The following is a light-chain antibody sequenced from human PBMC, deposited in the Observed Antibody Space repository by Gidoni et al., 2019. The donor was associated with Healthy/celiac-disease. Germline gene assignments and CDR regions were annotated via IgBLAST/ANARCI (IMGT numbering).Light chain of an antibody. V-gene: IGKV3-15*01. CDR3: QQYNNWPPA. CDR1: QSVSSN. Sequence: EIVMTQSPATLSVSPGERATLSCRASQSVSSNLAWYQQKPGQAPRRLIYGASTRATGIPARLSGRGSGTEFTLTISSLQSEDFAVYDCQQYNNWPPAFGGGTKVEIK. CDR2: GAS. J-gene: IGKJ4*01.